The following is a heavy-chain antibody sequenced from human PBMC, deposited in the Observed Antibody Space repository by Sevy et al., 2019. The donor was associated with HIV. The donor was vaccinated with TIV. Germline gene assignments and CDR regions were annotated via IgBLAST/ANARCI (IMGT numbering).Heavy chain of an antibody. CDR1: GGSISSYSYY. V-gene: IGHV4-39*01. Sequence: SETLSLTCTVSGGSISSYSYYWGWIRQPPGKGLEWIGSVYYSGRTYYNPSLGSRVTISVNTSKNQFSLKLSSVTAADTAVYYCARHTSYISGDCWGQGTLVTVSS. J-gene: IGHJ4*02. D-gene: IGHD2-21*01. CDR3: ARHTSYISGDC. CDR2: VYYSGRT.